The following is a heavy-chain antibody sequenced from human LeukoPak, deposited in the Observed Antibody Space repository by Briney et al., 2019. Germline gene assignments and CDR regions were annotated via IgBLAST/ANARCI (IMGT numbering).Heavy chain of an antibody. D-gene: IGHD7-27*01. CDR1: GFSLTGHF. Sequence: ASVKVSCKASGFSLTGHFMHWLRQAPGQGLEWMGWINGNSGATNYAQKFQDRVLMTRDTSINTVYVELSSLRTDDTATYYCARDFSWGPDCWGQGTLVTVSS. V-gene: IGHV1-2*02. CDR2: INGNSGAT. CDR3: ARDFSWGPDC. J-gene: IGHJ4*02.